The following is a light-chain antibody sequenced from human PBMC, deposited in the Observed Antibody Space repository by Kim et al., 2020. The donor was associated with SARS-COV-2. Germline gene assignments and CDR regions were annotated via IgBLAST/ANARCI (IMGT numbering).Light chain of an antibody. Sequence: PGKAARITCGGNNIGSESVHWYQQRPGQAPVLVVYDDSDRPSGIPERFSGSNSGNTATLTISRVEAGDEADYYCQVWDSSSDHVVFGGGTQLTVL. CDR2: DDS. CDR1: NIGSES. CDR3: QVWDSSSDHVV. J-gene: IGLJ2*01. V-gene: IGLV3-21*03.